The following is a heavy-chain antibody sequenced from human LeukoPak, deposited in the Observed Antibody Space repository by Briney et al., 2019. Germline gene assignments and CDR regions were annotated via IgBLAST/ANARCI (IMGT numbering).Heavy chain of an antibody. V-gene: IGHV4-39*07. CDR1: GGSISSSSYY. Sequence: SETLSLTCTVSGGSISSSSYYWSWIRQPPGKGLEWIGEINHSGSTNYNPSLKSRVTISVDTSKNQFSLKLSSVTAADTAVYYCARDNIVGASSFDYWGQGTLVTVSS. CDR3: ARDNIVGASSFDY. D-gene: IGHD1-26*01. CDR2: INHSGST. J-gene: IGHJ4*02.